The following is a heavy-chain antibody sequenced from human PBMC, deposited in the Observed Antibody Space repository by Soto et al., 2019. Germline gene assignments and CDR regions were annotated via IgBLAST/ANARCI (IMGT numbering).Heavy chain of an antibody. D-gene: IGHD2-15*01. CDR3: ARDLGVALATLTLDS. Sequence: PVGSLRLSCVASGFSLSTYSMNWVRQAPGKGLEWVADITTSSSFRFYADSVKGRFTISRDDARNSLYLQMNSLRVEDTGVYYCARDLGVALATLTLDSWGQGTLVTVSS. V-gene: IGHV3-21*01. CDR2: ITTSSSFR. CDR1: GFSLSTYS. J-gene: IGHJ4*02.